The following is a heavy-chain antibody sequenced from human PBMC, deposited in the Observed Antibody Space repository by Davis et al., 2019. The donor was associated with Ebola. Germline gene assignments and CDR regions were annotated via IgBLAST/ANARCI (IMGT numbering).Heavy chain of an antibody. V-gene: IGHV4-30-2*01. CDR1: GDSISGGAYS. CDR2: ILHIGNT. CDR3: ARRGNSGTLRF. Sequence: MPSETLSLTCTVSGDSISGGAYSWTWIRQPPGKGLEWIGYILHIGNTYYNPSLNNRVTISVDRSKNQFSLKLSSVTAADTAVYYCARRGNSGTLRFWGQGTLVTVSS. J-gene: IGHJ4*02. D-gene: IGHD4-23*01.